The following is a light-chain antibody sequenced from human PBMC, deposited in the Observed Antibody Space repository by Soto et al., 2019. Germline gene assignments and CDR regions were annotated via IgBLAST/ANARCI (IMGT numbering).Light chain of an antibody. CDR2: GIS. CDR1: QSLSRDY. J-gene: IGKJ4*01. V-gene: IGKV3-20*01. Sequence: DIVLTQSPGTLSLSPGERATLSCRASQSLSRDYFAWYQQKPDQAPRIVIAGISTRASGVPDRFSGSGSGTDFILTISRLEPEDFAVYFCHQYDRSPLTFGGGTKV. CDR3: HQYDRSPLT.